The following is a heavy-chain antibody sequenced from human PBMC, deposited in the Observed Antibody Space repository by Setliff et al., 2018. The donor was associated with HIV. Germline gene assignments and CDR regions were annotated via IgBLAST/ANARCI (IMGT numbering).Heavy chain of an antibody. CDR1: GDSITRSFW. CDR2: IYHSGGT. Sequence: PSETLSLTCVVSGDSITRSFWWSWVRQPPGKGLEWIGEIYHSGGTNYNPSLKSRVTISLDKSKNHFSLELRSVTAADTAVYYCARQVVGATYNWFDPWGQGTLVTVSS. CDR3: ARQVVGATYNWFDP. J-gene: IGHJ5*02. D-gene: IGHD1-26*01. V-gene: IGHV4-4*02.